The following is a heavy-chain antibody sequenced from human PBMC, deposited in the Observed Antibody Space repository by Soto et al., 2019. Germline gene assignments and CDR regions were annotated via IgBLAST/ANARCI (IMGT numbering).Heavy chain of an antibody. CDR3: ARDLGGQIVDY. Sequence: QVQLVQSGAEVKKPGASVKVSCKASGYTFTSYGISWVRQAPGQGLEWMGWISGYNGNTKYAQKLQGRVTMTTDTSTSTAYVERRSLRSDDTAVYYCARDLGGQIVDYWGQGTLVTVSS. CDR2: ISGYNGNT. D-gene: IGHD1-26*01. V-gene: IGHV1-18*01. J-gene: IGHJ4*02. CDR1: GYTFTSYG.